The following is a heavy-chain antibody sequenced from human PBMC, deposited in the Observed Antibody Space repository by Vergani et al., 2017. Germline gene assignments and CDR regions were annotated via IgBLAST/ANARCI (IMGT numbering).Heavy chain of an antibody. J-gene: IGHJ6*03. CDR2: IIPIFGTA. CDR3: AVGDCSSTSCYGLVGYYYYYMDV. CDR1: GGTFSSYA. Sequence: QVQLVQSGAEVKKPGSSVKVSCKASGGTFSSYAISWVRQAPGQGLEWMGGIIPIFGTANYAQKFQGRVTITADESTSTAYMELSSLRSEDTAVYYCAVGDCSSTSCYGLVGYYYYYMDVWGQGTLVTVSS. D-gene: IGHD2-2*01. V-gene: IGHV1-69*01.